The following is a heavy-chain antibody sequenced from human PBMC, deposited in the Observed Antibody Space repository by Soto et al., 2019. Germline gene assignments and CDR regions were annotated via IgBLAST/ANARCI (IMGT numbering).Heavy chain of an antibody. CDR1: GGSIGSYY. CDR2: IYYSGST. J-gene: IGHJ6*02. V-gene: IGHV4-59*01. Sequence: SETLSLTCTVSGGSIGSYYWRWTRQPPGKGLEWIGYIYYSGSTTYQPSLKSRVTISVDRSQNQFSLELTSVTAADTAVYFCARDLRGAGTSGYYGMDVWGQGTTVTSP. D-gene: IGHD6-19*01. CDR3: ARDLRGAGTSGYYGMDV.